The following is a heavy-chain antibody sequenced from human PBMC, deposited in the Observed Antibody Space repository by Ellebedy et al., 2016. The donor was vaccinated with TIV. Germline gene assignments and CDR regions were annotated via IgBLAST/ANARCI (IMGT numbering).Heavy chain of an antibody. CDR1: GYTFTSYD. V-gene: IGHV1-8*03. CDR2: MNPNSGNT. D-gene: IGHD1-1*01. CDR3: ARFGRLPGGAFDI. Sequence: AVSVKVSCKAPGYTFTSYDINWVRQATGQGLEWMGWMNPNSGNTGYAQKFQGRVTITRNTSISTAYMELSSLRSEDTAVYYCARFGRLPGGAFDIWGQGTMVTVSS. J-gene: IGHJ3*02.